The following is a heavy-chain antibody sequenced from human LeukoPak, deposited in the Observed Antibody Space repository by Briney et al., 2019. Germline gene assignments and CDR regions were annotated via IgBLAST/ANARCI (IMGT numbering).Heavy chain of an antibody. CDR1: GYTFTSYY. Sequence: EASVKVSCKASGYTFTSYYMHWVRQAPGQGLEWMGIINPSGGSTSYARKFQGRVTMTRDMSTSTVYMELSSLRSEDTAVYYCARDRDGEGLDYWGQGTLVTVSS. V-gene: IGHV1-46*01. D-gene: IGHD7-27*01. CDR2: INPSGGST. J-gene: IGHJ4*02. CDR3: ARDRDGEGLDY.